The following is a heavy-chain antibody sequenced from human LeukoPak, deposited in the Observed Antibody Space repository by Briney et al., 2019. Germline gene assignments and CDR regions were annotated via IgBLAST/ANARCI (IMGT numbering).Heavy chain of an antibody. V-gene: IGHV3-23*01. CDR2: ISGSGGST. D-gene: IGHD2-21*02. CDR3: VGGYCGGDCHSEYFQH. J-gene: IGHJ1*01. CDR1: GSTFSSYA. Sequence: PGGSLRLSCAASGSTFSSYAMSWVRQAPGKGLEWVSVISGSGGSTYYADSVKGRFTISRDNSKNTLYLQMNSLRAEDTAVYYCVGGYCGGDCHSEYFQHWGQGTLVTVSS.